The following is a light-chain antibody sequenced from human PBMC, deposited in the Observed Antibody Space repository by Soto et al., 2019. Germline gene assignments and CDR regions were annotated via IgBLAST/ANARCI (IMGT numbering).Light chain of an antibody. V-gene: IGKV3-20*01. CDR2: GAS. CDR1: QSVTSTY. Sequence: EIVLTQSPDTLSLSPGERATLSCRASQSVTSTYLAWYQQKSGQAPRLLIYGASSRAIGIPDRFSGSVSGSDFILTINRLEPEDFAVYYCQQYGSSHTFGQGTRLEIK. CDR3: QQYGSSHT. J-gene: IGKJ5*01.